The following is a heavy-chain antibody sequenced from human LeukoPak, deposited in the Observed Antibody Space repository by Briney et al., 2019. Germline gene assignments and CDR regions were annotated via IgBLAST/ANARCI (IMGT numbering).Heavy chain of an antibody. V-gene: IGHV3-9*01. CDR1: GFTFDDFA. D-gene: IGHD6-19*01. Sequence: GGSLRLSCAASGFTFDDFAMLWVRQAPGKGLEWVSGINWNSDTRAYADSVKGRFTISRDNAKNFVYLQMSSLRAEDTAFYYCAKDVDESVAGNNWFDPWGQGTLVTVSS. CDR2: INWNSDTR. CDR3: AKDVDESVAGNNWFDP. J-gene: IGHJ5*02.